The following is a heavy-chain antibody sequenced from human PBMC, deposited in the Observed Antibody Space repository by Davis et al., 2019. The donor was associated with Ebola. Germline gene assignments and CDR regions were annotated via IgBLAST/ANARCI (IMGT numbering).Heavy chain of an antibody. J-gene: IGHJ4*02. V-gene: IGHV1-69*13. CDR3: ACPSPGAGDVFAY. CDR1: GGTFNTYA. D-gene: IGHD3-10*01. CDR2: LVPVFGTE. Sequence: SVKVSCKASGGTFNTYAINWVRQVPGQALEWMGGLVPVFGTEKYAQKFQGRVTITADGMELSSLTSEDTAVYYCACPSPGAGDVFAYWGQGTLVTVSS.